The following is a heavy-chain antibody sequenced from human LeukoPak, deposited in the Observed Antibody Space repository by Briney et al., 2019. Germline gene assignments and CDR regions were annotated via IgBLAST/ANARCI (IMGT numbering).Heavy chain of an antibody. Sequence: GGSLRLSCATSGFTFTNAWMNWVRQAPGKGLEWVGRIKSKTDGGTTDYAAPVKGRFTISRDDSKNTLYLQMNSLKTEDTAVYYCTTTPTKYYDFWSAYNDYWGQGTLVTVSS. CDR3: TTTPTKYYDFWSAYNDY. CDR1: GFTFTNAW. J-gene: IGHJ4*02. D-gene: IGHD3-3*01. V-gene: IGHV3-15*07. CDR2: IKSKTDGGTT.